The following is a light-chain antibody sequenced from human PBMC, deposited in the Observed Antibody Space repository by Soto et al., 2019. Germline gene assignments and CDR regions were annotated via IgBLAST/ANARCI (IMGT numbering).Light chain of an antibody. CDR1: SSNIGAGYD. V-gene: IGLV1-40*01. J-gene: IGLJ1*01. CDR3: QSYHSRLGGNYV. Sequence: QSVLSQPPSVSGAPGQRVTISCTGSSSNIGAGYDAHWFQQVPGTAPKLLIYGSTNRPSGVPDRFSGSKSGTSASLAITGLQAEDEDDYHCQSYHSRLGGNYVFGIGTK. CDR2: GST.